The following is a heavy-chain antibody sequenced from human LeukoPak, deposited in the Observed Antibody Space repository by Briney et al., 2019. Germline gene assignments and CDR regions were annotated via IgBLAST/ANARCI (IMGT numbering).Heavy chain of an antibody. V-gene: IGHV3-23*01. CDR1: GFTISHYG. CDR2: IRSAVETT. J-gene: IGHJ4*02. Sequence: GGSLRLSCAASGFTISHYGASWVRQAPGKGLEWISGIRSAVETTHYADSVKGRFIISRDNSKNALSLQLNSLRPEDTALYYCAKHFCTGLDCSLFDSWGQGTLVTVSS. D-gene: IGHD3/OR15-3a*01. CDR3: AKHFCTGLDCSLFDS.